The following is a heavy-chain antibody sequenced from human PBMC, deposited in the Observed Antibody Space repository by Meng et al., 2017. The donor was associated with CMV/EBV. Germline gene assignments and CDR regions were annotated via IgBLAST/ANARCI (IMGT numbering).Heavy chain of an antibody. Sequence: GSPSTGYYFPWARQAHGQGLEGMGWINPASGDTILAQKFQGRVTMTRDTSLTTAYMELNRLRSDDTAVYYCATSSVEVMIYAGLDYWGQGTLVTVSS. CDR3: ATSSVEVMIYAGLDY. D-gene: IGHD2/OR15-2a*01. CDR1: GSPSTGYY. CDR2: INPASGDT. V-gene: IGHV1-2*02. J-gene: IGHJ4*02.